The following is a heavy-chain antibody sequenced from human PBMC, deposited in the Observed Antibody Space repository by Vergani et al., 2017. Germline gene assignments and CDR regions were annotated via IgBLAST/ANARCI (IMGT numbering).Heavy chain of an antibody. CDR1: GGSFTSYH. CDR2: IDHTGRP. D-gene: IGHD4-11*01. CDR3: ARVNTETNGHLYYDYYMDV. V-gene: IGHV4-34*01. J-gene: IGHJ6*03. Sequence: QVQLQQWGGGLLKPSETLSLTCVVNGGSFTSYHWTWIRQSPGEGLEWVGEIDHTGRPDYNPSLKSRLTISVDKSRNQFSLTLNSVTATDTAIYFCARVNTETNGHLYYDYYMDVWGQGTAVTVS.